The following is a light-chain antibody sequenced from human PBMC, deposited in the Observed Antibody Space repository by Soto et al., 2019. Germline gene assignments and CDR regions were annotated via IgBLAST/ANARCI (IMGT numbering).Light chain of an antibody. Sequence: DIHMTQSPASLSASVGDRVIITGLASQDIHNRLGWFQQKSEKARKSLIYRASNLQSGVPSRFVGSGSRRAFTLTINSLQPEDFATYFCQQYDDYPLNFGGGTKVDI. V-gene: IGKV1D-16*01. CDR3: QQYDDYPLN. J-gene: IGKJ4*01. CDR2: RAS. CDR1: QDIHNR.